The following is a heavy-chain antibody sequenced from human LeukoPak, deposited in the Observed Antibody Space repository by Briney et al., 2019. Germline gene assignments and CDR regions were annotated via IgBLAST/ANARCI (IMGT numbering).Heavy chain of an antibody. J-gene: IGHJ4*02. CDR1: GFTFSSYA. D-gene: IGHD6-13*01. CDR3: AKIAAAEKGGLYFDY. V-gene: IGHV3-23*01. CDR2: ISGGGGST. Sequence: PGGSLRLSCAASGFTFSSYAMSWVRQAPGKGLEWVSAISGGGGSTYYTDSVKGRFTISRDNSKNTLYLQMNSLRAEDTAVYYCAKIAAAEKGGLYFDYWGQGTLVTVSS.